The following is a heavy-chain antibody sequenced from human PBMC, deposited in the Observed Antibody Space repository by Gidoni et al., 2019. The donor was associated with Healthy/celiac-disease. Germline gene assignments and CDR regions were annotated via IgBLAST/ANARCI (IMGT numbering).Heavy chain of an antibody. J-gene: IGHJ6*02. CDR1: GYTFTSYC. Sequence: QVQLVQSGAEVKKPWASVKVSFNASGYTFTSYCLSWVRQAPGQGLEWMGWISAYNGNTNYAQKLQGRVTMTTDTATSTAYMELRSLRSDDTAVYYCARVRRWSEPYYYYYGMDVWGQGTTVTVSS. CDR2: ISAYNGNT. CDR3: ARVRRWSEPYYYYYGMDV. V-gene: IGHV1-18*01. D-gene: IGHD3-3*01.